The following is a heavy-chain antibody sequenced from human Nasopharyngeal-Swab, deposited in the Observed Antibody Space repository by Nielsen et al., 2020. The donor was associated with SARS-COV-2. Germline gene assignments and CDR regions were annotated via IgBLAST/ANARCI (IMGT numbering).Heavy chain of an antibody. CDR1: GFTFSDYY. CDR2: ISSSGSTI. CDR3: VKEGSDFDY. Sequence: GESLKISCAASGFTFSDYYMNWVRQAPGKGLEWVSYISSSGSTIYYADSVKGRFTISRDNAKNTLYLQMNSLRAEDTAVYYCVKEGSDFDYWGQGTLVTVSS. J-gene: IGHJ4*02. D-gene: IGHD2-15*01. V-gene: IGHV3-11*04.